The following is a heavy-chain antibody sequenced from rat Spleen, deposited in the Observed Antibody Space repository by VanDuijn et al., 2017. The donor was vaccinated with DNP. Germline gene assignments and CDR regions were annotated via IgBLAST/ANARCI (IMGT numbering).Heavy chain of an antibody. CDR1: GFTFSNYY. Sequence: EVQLVESGGGLVQPGRSLKLSCAASGFTFSNYYMAWVRPAPKKGLEWVAAITSSGGSTYYPDSVKGRFTISRDNAKNTLYLQMNSLRSEDTATYYCARGSGTYYWYFDFWGPGTMVTVSS. CDR2: ITSSGGST. J-gene: IGHJ1*01. V-gene: IGHV5-25*01. CDR3: ARGSGTYYWYFDF. D-gene: IGHD5-1*01.